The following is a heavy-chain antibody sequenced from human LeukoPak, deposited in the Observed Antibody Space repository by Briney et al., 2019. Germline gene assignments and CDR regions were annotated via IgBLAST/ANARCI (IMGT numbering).Heavy chain of an antibody. Sequence: GSLRLSCAASGFTVSSNYMSWVRQAPGKGLEWVSVIYSGGSTYYADSVKGRFTISRDNSKNTLYLQMNSLRAEDTAVYYCAGGTDRYNWNPGYRGQGTLVTVSS. V-gene: IGHV3-66*01. CDR1: GFTVSSNY. J-gene: IGHJ4*02. CDR2: IYSGGST. D-gene: IGHD1-20*01. CDR3: AGGTDRYNWNPGY.